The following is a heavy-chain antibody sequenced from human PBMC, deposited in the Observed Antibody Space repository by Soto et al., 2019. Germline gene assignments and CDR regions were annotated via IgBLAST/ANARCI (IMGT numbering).Heavy chain of an antibody. J-gene: IGHJ4*02. CDR1: GASMSSYY. CDR2: IYTSGDI. CDR3: ASTARVLAY. Sequence: SETLSLTCTVSGASMSSYYWSWIRQPPGKGLECIGYIYTSGDINYSPSLKSRATISLDTSKNQFSLNLRSVTAADTAVYYCASTARVLAYWGQGTLVTVSS. V-gene: IGHV4-59*01. D-gene: IGHD5-18*01.